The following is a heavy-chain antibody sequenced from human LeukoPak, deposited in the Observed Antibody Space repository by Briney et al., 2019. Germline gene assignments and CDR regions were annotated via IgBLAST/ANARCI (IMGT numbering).Heavy chain of an antibody. D-gene: IGHD4-17*01. CDR1: GFTFTSYT. Sequence: GGSLRLSCAASGFTFTSYTMNWVRQAPGKGLEWVSSITSGSSYIYYADSVKGRFTISRDNAKNSLYLQMTSLRVEDTAVYYCAKTYGHFDDWGQGTLVTVCS. J-gene: IGHJ4*02. CDR2: ITSGSSYI. CDR3: AKTYGHFDD. V-gene: IGHV3-21*01.